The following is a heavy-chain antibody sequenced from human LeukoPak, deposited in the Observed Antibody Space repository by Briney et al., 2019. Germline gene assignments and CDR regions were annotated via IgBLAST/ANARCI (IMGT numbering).Heavy chain of an antibody. V-gene: IGHV3-23*01. CDR2: ISGSGGST. D-gene: IGHD3-10*02. Sequence: QTGGSLRLSCAASGFTFSSYEMNWVRQAPGKGLEWVSVISGSGGSTDYADSVKGRVTISRDNSKNTLYLQMNSLRAEDTAVYYCAELGITMIGGVWGKGTTVTISS. CDR1: GFTFSSYE. J-gene: IGHJ6*04. CDR3: AELGITMIGGV.